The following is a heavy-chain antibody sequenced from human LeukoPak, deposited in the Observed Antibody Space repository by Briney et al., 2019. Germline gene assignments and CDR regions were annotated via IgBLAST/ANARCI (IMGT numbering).Heavy chain of an antibody. J-gene: IGHJ4*02. Sequence: GGSLRLSCAASGFTFSSYNMNWVRQAPGKGLEWVSSISSTSSYIYYTDSVKGRFTISRDKAKNSLYLQMNSLRAEDTAVYYCARVTGSYAEIDYWGQGTLVTVSS. V-gene: IGHV3-21*01. CDR2: ISSTSSYI. CDR1: GFTFSSYN. CDR3: ARVTGSYAEIDY. D-gene: IGHD2-2*01.